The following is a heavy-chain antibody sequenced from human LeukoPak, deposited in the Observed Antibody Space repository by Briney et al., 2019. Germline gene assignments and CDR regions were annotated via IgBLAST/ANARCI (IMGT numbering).Heavy chain of an antibody. CDR3: ARQVVVADKSDAFDI. CDR1: GFTFSSYG. Sequence: PGGSLRLSCAASGFTFSSYGMQWVRQAPGKGLEWVAVIWYDGSNKYYADSVKGRFTISRDNSKNTLYLQINSLRAEDTAVYYCARQVVVADKSDAFDIWGQGTMVTVSS. J-gene: IGHJ3*02. D-gene: IGHD2-15*01. CDR2: IWYDGSNK. V-gene: IGHV3-33*01.